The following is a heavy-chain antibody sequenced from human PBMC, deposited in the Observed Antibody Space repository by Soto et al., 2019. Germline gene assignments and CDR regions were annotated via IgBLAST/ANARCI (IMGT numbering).Heavy chain of an antibody. CDR3: ARNYYDSGGGFDY. Sequence: EVQLVESGGGLIQPGGSLRLSCAASGFTVSSNYMSWVRQAPGKGLEWVSVIYSGGSTYYADSVKGRFTISRDNSKNTLYLQMNRLGAEDTAVYYCARNYYDSGGGFDYWGQGTLVTVSS. D-gene: IGHD3-22*01. CDR1: GFTVSSNY. J-gene: IGHJ4*02. CDR2: IYSGGST. V-gene: IGHV3-53*01.